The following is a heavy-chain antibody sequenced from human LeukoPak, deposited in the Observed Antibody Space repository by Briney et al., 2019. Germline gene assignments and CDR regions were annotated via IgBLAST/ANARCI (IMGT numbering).Heavy chain of an antibody. CDR3: ARDTDGFESGYGYYYYHGMDV. V-gene: IGHV3-21*01. Sequence: GGSLRLSCAASGITISTYSMNWVRQAPGKGLEWVSSISSSSGYIYYEDSVQGRFTISRDNAKNSLYLQMNSLRAEDTVVYYCARDTDGFESGYGYYYYHGMDVWGQGTTVTVSS. CDR2: ISSSSGYI. D-gene: IGHD3-3*01. CDR1: GITISTYS. J-gene: IGHJ6*02.